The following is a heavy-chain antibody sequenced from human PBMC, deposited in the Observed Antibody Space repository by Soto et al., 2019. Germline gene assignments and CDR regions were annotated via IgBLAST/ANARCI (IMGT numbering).Heavy chain of an antibody. CDR3: ARDDFWSGYYNFPLDY. CDR2: IWYDGSNK. D-gene: IGHD3-3*01. CDR1: GFTFSSYG. J-gene: IGHJ4*02. Sequence: QVQLVESGGGVVQPGRSLRLSCAASGFTFSSYGMHWVRQAPGKGLEWVAVIWYDGSNKYYADSVKGRFTISRDNSKNTLYLQMNSLRAKDTAVYYCARDDFWSGYYNFPLDYWGQGTLVTVSS. V-gene: IGHV3-33*01.